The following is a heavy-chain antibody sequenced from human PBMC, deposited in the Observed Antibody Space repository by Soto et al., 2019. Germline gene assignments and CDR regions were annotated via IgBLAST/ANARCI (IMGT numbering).Heavy chain of an antibody. D-gene: IGHD1-1*01. CDR2: IYDSGST. V-gene: IGHV4-30-2*01. CDR3: AAFLWNAFDI. J-gene: IGHJ3*02. Sequence: PSETLSLTXAVSGGSISSGGYSWSWIRQPPGKGLEWIGYIYDSGSTYYNPSLKSRVTISVDRSKNQFSLKLSSVTAADTAVYYCAAFLWNAFDIWGQGTMVTVSS. CDR1: GGSISSGGYS.